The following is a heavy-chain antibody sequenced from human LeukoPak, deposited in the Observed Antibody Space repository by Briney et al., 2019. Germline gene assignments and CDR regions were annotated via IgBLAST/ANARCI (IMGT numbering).Heavy chain of an antibody. J-gene: IGHJ4*02. Sequence: GGSLRLSCAASGFTFSSDGMHWVRQAPGKGLEWVAVIWYDGSNKYYADSVNGRFPISRDNSKNTLYLQMNSLKAEDTAVYYCARVFSGSGSSGSFDCWGQGNLVTVSS. CDR2: IWYDGSNK. V-gene: IGHV3-33*01. CDR1: GFTFSSDG. CDR3: ARVFSGSGSSGSFDC. D-gene: IGHD3-3*01.